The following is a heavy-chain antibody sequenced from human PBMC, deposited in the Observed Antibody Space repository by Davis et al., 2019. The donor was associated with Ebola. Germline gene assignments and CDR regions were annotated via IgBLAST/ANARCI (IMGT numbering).Heavy chain of an antibody. CDR2: IFNSGTA. CDR1: GGSISGYQ. Sequence: MPSETLSLTCTVSGGSISGYQWAWIRQPPGKGLDYVGHIFNSGTASYNSALKSRFTISLDKSSNQFSLKLNSVTAADTAIYFCARDHMGSLDNWGQGTLVTVSS. CDR3: ARDHMGSLDN. J-gene: IGHJ4*02. D-gene: IGHD1-26*01. V-gene: IGHV4-59*01.